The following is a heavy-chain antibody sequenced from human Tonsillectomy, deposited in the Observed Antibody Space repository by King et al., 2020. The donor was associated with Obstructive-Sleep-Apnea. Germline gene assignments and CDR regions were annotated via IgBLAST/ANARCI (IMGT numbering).Heavy chain of an antibody. CDR3: AKGVKYSSSWYFDY. CDR1: GFTFDDYT. V-gene: IGHV3-43*01. CDR2: ISWDGAST. D-gene: IGHD6-13*01. Sequence: VQLVESGGVVIQPGGSLRLPCAASGFTFDDYTMHWVRQAPGKGLEWVSLISWDGASTYYVDSVKGRFTISRDNSKNSLYLQMNSLRTEDTALYYCAKGVKYSSSWYFDYWGQGTLVTVSS. J-gene: IGHJ4*02.